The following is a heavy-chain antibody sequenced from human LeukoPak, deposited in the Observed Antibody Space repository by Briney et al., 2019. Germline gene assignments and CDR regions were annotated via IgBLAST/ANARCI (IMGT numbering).Heavy chain of an antibody. CDR3: ARGGYYAAFDY. D-gene: IGHD3-22*01. J-gene: IGHJ4*02. CDR1: GGSISSGGYS. Sequence: SETLSLTCAVSGGSISSGGYSWSWIRQPPGRGLEWIGYIYYSGSTYYNPSLKSRVTISVDTSKNQFSLKLSSVTAADTAVYYCARGGYYAAFDYWGQGTLVTVSS. CDR2: IYYSGST. V-gene: IGHV4-30-4*07.